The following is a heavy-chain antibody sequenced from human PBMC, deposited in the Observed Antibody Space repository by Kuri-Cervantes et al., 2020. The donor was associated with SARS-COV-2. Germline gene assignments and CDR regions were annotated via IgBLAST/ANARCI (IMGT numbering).Heavy chain of an antibody. CDR3: ARAEEYSGIPNPKPFDP. Sequence: GSVKVSCKASGYTFTSYYMHWVRQAPGQGLEWMGIINPSGGSTSYAQKFQGRVTMTRETSTSTVYMELSSLRSEDTAVYYCARAEEYSGIPNPKPFDPWGQGTLVTVSS. J-gene: IGHJ5*02. CDR2: INPSGGST. D-gene: IGHD1-26*01. CDR1: GYTFTSYY. V-gene: IGHV1-46*01.